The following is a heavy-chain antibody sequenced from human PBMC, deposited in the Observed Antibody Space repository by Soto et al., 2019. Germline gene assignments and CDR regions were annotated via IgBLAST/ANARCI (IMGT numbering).Heavy chain of an antibody. CDR1: GFTFDDYG. Sequence: LVESGGAAVQPGGSLRLSCATSGFTFDDYGIHWVRQTPAKGLEWVAGITWSRISLGYADPVKGRFTISRDNAKKSVYLQMNSLKPEDTALYYCAKEDYCTGGRCPFDYWGQGTLVSVSS. J-gene: IGHJ4*02. CDR3: AKEDYCTGGRCPFDY. V-gene: IGHV3-9*01. D-gene: IGHD2-8*02. CDR2: ITWSRISL.